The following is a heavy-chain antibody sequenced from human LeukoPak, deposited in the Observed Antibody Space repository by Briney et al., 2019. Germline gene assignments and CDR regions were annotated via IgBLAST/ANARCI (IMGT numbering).Heavy chain of an antibody. V-gene: IGHV3-7*01. CDR1: GFTFSNAW. D-gene: IGHD6-6*01. CDR2: IKQDGSEK. J-gene: IGHJ4*02. CDR3: ARRGAARHNGGY. Sequence: GGSLRLSCAASGFTFSNAWMSWVRQAPGKGLEWVANIKQDGSEKYYVDSVKGRFTISRDNAKNSLYLQMNSLRAEDTAVYYCARRGAARHNGGYWGQGTLVTVSS.